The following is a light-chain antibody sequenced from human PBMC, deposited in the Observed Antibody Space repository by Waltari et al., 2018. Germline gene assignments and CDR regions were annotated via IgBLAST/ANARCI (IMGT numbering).Light chain of an antibody. Sequence: QSALTQPPSASGSPGQSVTIPCTGTSSYVGAYNFVSWYQQHPGKAPKLMIYDVSKRHSGVPDRFSGSKSGNTASLTVSGLQAGDEADYYCSSYAGSNNVFGTGTKVTVL. V-gene: IGLV2-8*01. J-gene: IGLJ1*01. CDR3: SSYAGSNNV. CDR1: SSYVGAYNF. CDR2: DVS.